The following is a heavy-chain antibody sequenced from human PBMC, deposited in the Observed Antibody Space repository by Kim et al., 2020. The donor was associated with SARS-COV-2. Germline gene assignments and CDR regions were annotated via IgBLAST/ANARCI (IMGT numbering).Heavy chain of an antibody. Sequence: TGYADSVKGRFTITRDNAKNSLYLQMNSLRAEDTALYYCARDLPVWLFDYWGQGTLVTVSS. D-gene: IGHD5-12*01. V-gene: IGHV3-20*03. CDR3: ARDLPVWLFDY. J-gene: IGHJ4*02. CDR2: T.